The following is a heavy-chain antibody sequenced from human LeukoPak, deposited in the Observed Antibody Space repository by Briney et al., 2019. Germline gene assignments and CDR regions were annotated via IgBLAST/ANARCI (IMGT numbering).Heavy chain of an antibody. CDR2: IYYSGST. CDR3: ARVAMVRGVISSYYFDY. J-gene: IGHJ4*02. CDR1: GGSISSSSYY. Sequence: SETLSLTCTVSGGSISSSSYYWGWIRQPPGKGLEWIGSIYYSGSTYYNPSLKSRVTISVDTSKNQFSLKLSSVTAADPAVYYCARVAMVRGVISSYYFDYWGQGTLVTVSS. V-gene: IGHV4-39*07. D-gene: IGHD3-10*01.